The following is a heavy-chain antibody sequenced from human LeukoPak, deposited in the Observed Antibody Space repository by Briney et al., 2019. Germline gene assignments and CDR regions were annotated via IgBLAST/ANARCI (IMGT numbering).Heavy chain of an antibody. D-gene: IGHD6-19*01. CDR2: ISFDGSKK. V-gene: IGHV3-30*03. J-gene: IGHJ4*02. CDR1: GFTFSSYG. CDR3: ARIYSNGWPDY. Sequence: GGSLRLSCAASGFTFSSYGMHWVRQAPGKGLEWVAVISFDGSKKYYADSVKGRFTISRDNSKNTLYLQMNSLRAEDTAVYYCARIYSNGWPDYWGQGTLVTVSS.